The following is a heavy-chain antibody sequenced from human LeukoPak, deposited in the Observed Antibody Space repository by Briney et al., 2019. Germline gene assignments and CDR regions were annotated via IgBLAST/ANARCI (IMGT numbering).Heavy chain of an antibody. V-gene: IGHV4-59*01. Sequence: SETLSLTCTVSGGSISSYYWSWIRQPPGKGLEWIGYIYYSGSTNYNPSLKSRVTISVDTSKNQFSLKLSSVTAADTAVYYCARQGGFRSGFLYWGQGALVTVSS. J-gene: IGHJ4*02. CDR3: ARQGGFRSGFLY. D-gene: IGHD3-3*01. CDR1: GGSISSYY. CDR2: IYYSGST.